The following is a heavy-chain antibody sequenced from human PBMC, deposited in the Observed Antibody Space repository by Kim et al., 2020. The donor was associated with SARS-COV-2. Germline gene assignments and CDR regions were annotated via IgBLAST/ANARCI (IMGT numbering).Heavy chain of an antibody. V-gene: IGHV3-7*03. D-gene: IGHD3-10*01. Sequence: GGSLRLSCTASEFTFSSYWMSWVRQAPGKGLEWVANIKQDGNEKYYVDSLKGRFTISRDNAKKSLYLQMNSLRAEDTAVYYCAGAWDYSCGTYRAFDDWG. CDR1: EFTFSSYW. J-gene: IGHJ4*01. CDR3: AGAWDYSCGTYRAFDD. CDR2: IKQDGNEK.